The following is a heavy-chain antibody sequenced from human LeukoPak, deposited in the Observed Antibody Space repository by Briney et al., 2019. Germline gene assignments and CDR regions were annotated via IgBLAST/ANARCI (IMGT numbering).Heavy chain of an antibody. D-gene: IGHD3-3*01. CDR2: ISGSGGST. CDR1: GFTFSSYA. CDR3: AKDRYYDFWSGYFLCYFDY. V-gene: IGHV3-23*01. J-gene: IGHJ4*02. Sequence: GGSLRLSCAASGFTFSSYAMSWVRQAPGKGLEWVSAISGSGGSTYYADSVKGRFTISRDNSKNTLYLQMNSLRAEDTAVYYCAKDRYYDFWSGYFLCYFDYWGQGTLVTVSS.